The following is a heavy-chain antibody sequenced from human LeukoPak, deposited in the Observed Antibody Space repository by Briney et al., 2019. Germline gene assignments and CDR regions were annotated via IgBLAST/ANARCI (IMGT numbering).Heavy chain of an antibody. V-gene: IGHV1-8*01. CDR3: ARGGSYYDGYYYYGMDV. J-gene: IGHJ6*02. Sequence: ASVKVSCKASGYTFTSYDINWVRQATGQGLEWMGWINPNSGNTGYAQKFQGRVTMTRNTSISTAYMELSSLRSEDTAVYYCARGGSYYDGYYYYGMDVWGQGTTVTVSS. CDR1: GYTFTSYD. CDR2: INPNSGNT. D-gene: IGHD1-26*01.